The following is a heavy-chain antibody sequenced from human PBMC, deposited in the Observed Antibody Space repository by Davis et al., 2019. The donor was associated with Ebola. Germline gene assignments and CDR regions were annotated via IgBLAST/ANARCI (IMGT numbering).Heavy chain of an antibody. CDR1: GGSFSGYY. J-gene: IGHJ4*02. Sequence: MPSETLSLTCAVYGGSFSGYYWSWIRQPPGKGLEWIGEINHSGSTNYNPSLKSRVTISVDTSKNQFSLQLNSVTPEDTAVYYCAREGRWGSGWYDYWGQGTLVTVSS. CDR3: AREGRWGSGWYDY. V-gene: IGHV4-34*01. D-gene: IGHD6-19*01. CDR2: INHSGST.